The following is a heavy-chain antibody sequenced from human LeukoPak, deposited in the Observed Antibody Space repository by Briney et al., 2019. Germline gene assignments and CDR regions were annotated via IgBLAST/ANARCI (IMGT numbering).Heavy chain of an antibody. CDR1: GYTFTGCY. Sequence: VASVKVSCRASGYTFTGCYLHCVRQAPGQGRECMVWINPNSGGTNYAQKFQRRVTMTRDTSISTAYMELSRLRSDDTAVYYCARGDRGSGWYEVLDYWGQGTLVTVSS. J-gene: IGHJ4*02. CDR3: ARGDRGSGWYEVLDY. CDR2: INPNSGGT. V-gene: IGHV1-2*02. D-gene: IGHD6-19*01.